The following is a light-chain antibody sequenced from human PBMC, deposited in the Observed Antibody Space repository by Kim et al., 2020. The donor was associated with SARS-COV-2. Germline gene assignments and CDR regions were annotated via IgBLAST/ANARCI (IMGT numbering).Light chain of an antibody. CDR1: QSVSNY. CDR2: GAY. CDR3: QHYNDWPGT. Sequence: SVSPGESDSPSCKASQSVSNYVAWYQMKPGQAPRVIIFGAYMRASGIPARFSGSGSGTDFTLSISSLQSEDSAFYYCQHYNDWPGTFGQGTKLEI. V-gene: IGKV3-15*01. J-gene: IGKJ2*01.